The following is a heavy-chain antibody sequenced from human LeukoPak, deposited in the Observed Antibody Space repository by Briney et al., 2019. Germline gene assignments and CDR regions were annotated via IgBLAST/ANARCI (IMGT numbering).Heavy chain of an antibody. D-gene: IGHD3-9*01. CDR1: GGSISSYY. Sequence: PSETLSLTCSVSGGSISSYYWSWIRQPPGKGLEWIGEINHSGSTNYNPSLKSRVTISVDTSKNQFSLKLSSVTAADTAVYYCARALRYFDWLFTGFDYWGREPWSPSPQ. V-gene: IGHV4-34*01. CDR2: INHSGST. CDR3: ARALRYFDWLFTGFDY. J-gene: IGHJ4*02.